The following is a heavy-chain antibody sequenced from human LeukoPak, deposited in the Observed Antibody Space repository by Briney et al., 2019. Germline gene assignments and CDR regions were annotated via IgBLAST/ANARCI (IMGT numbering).Heavy chain of an antibody. J-gene: IGHJ4*02. CDR2: ISDSGGSA. CDR1: GFTFSSYG. D-gene: IGHD6-19*01. CDR3: AKGQQSSGWFVSFDY. V-gene: IGHV3-23*01. Sequence: GGSLRLSCAASGFTFSSYGMTWVRQAPGKGLEWVSSISDSGGSAYYADSVKGRFTISRDNSKNTLYLQMNRLRAEDTAVYYCAKGQQSSGWFVSFDYWGQGTQVTVSS.